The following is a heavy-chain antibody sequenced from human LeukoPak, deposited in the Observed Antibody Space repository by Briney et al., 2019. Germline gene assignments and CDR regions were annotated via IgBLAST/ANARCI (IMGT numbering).Heavy chain of an antibody. Sequence: TGRSLRLSCVGSGVNLRDHAMHWVRQVPGKGLEWVSGIYWDGRSDCADSVRGRFTTSRDNAKNSLYLQMNSLRVEDTALYYCTKDVLAGGLDYWGPGTLVTVSS. CDR2: IYWDGRS. CDR1: GVNLRDHA. V-gene: IGHV3-9*01. CDR3: TKDVLAGGLDY. D-gene: IGHD3-3*02. J-gene: IGHJ4*01.